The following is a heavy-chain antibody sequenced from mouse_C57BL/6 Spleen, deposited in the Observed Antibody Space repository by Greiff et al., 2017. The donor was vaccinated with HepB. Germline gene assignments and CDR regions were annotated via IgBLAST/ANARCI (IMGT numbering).Heavy chain of an antibody. V-gene: IGHV3-6*01. CDR1: GYSITSGYY. Sequence: EVQLQQSGPGLVKPSQSLSLTCSVTGYSITSGYYWNWIRQFPGNKLEWMGYISYDGSNNYNPSLKNRISITRDTSKNQFFLKLNSVTTEDTATYYCAREDTRTWYFDVWGTGTTVTVSS. D-gene: IGHD5-1-1*01. CDR3: AREDTRTWYFDV. J-gene: IGHJ1*03. CDR2: ISYDGSN.